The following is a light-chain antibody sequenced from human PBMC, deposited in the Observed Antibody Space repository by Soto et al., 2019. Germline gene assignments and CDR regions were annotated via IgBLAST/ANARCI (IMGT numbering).Light chain of an antibody. V-gene: IGKV1-39*01. CDR3: QQSYSNPAPWT. CDR1: QSISSS. J-gene: IGKJ1*01. CDR2: AAS. Sequence: DIQMTQSPSSLSASVGDRVTITWRASQSISSSLNWYQHKPGKAPKLLIYAASSFQSGVPSRFSGIGYGTYFTLTISSLQPEDFATYSCQQSYSNPAPWTFGLGTKVEIK.